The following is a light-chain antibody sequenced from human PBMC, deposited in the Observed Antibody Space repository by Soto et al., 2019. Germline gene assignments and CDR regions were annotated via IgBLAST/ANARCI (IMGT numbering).Light chain of an antibody. CDR2: EVS. Sequence: QSALTQPPSASGSPGQSVTISCTGTSSDVGGYNYVSWYQQHPGKAPKLMIYEVSKRPSGVPDRFSDSKSGNTASLTVSGLQAEDEADYYCSSYAGSNNPGVFGTGTKLTVL. J-gene: IGLJ1*01. V-gene: IGLV2-8*01. CDR3: SSYAGSNNPGV. CDR1: SSDVGGYNY.